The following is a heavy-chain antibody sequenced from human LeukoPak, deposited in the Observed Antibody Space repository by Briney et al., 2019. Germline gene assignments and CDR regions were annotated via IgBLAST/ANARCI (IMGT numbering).Heavy chain of an antibody. J-gene: IGHJ4*02. CDR1: GFTFSSYE. CDR3: ARDGKYCSSTSCHRPFDY. Sequence: PRGSLRLSCAASGFTFSSYEMNWVRQAPGKGLEWVSYISSSGSTVYYGDSVKGRFTISRDNAKNSLYLQMNSLRAEDPAVYYCARDGKYCSSTSCHRPFDYWGQGTLVTVSS. D-gene: IGHD2-2*01. V-gene: IGHV3-48*03. CDR2: ISSSGSTV.